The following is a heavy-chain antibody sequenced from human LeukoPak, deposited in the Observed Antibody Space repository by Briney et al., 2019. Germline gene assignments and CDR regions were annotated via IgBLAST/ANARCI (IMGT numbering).Heavy chain of an antibody. CDR3: ARAGDYYDSSGYYHRAEYFQH. D-gene: IGHD3-22*01. J-gene: IGHJ1*01. V-gene: IGHV1-46*01. Sequence: ASVKVSCKASGYTFTSYYMHWVRQAPGQGLEWMGIINPSGGSTSYAQKFQGRVTMTRDMSTSTVYMELSSLRSEDTAVYYCARAGDYYDSSGYYHRAEYFQHWGQGTLVTVSS. CDR1: GYTFTSYY. CDR2: INPSGGST.